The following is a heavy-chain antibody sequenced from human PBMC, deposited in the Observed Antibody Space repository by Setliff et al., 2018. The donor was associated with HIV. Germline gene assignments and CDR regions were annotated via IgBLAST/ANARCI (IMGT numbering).Heavy chain of an antibody. J-gene: IGHJ5*02. CDR1: GYTFTSYG. CDR3: AKDAVLGNGNYDWLDA. Sequence: ASVKVSCKASGYTFTSYGISWVRQAPGQGLEWMGCINSNTGNPTYAHGFTGRFVFSVDGPVNTAYLQIFSLKAEDTAVYYCAKDAVLGNGNYDWLDAWGQGTLVTVSS. D-gene: IGHD1-7*01. V-gene: IGHV7-4-1*01. CDR2: INSNTGNP.